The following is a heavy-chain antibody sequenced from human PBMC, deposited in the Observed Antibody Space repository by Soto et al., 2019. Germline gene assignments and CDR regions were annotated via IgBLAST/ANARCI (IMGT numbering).Heavy chain of an antibody. CDR2: ISGSGGST. CDR3: ARDTPTFDY. V-gene: IGHV3-23*01. CDR1: GFTFSSYA. J-gene: IGHJ4*02. Sequence: VGSLRLSCAASGFTFSSYAMSWVRQAPGKGLEWVSAISGSGGSTYYADSVKGRFTISRDNAKNSPYLQMNSLRAEDTAVYYCARDTPTFDYWGQGTLVTVSS.